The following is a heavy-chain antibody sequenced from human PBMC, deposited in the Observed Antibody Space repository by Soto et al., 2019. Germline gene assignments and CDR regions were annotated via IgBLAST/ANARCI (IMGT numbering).Heavy chain of an antibody. CDR2: INPSGGST. D-gene: IGHD3-10*01. V-gene: IGHV1-46*03. J-gene: IGHJ4*02. Sequence: QVQLVQSGAEVKKPGASVKASCKASGHTFTSYYMHWVRQAPGQGLEWMGIINPSGGSTSYAQKFQGRVTMTRDTSTSTVYMELSSLRSEDTAVYYCARGGSYYYGSGSYYLLDYWGQGTLVTVSS. CDR3: ARGGSYYYGSGSYYLLDY. CDR1: GHTFTSYY.